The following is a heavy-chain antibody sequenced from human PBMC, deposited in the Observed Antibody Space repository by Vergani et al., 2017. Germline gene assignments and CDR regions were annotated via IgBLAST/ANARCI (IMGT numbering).Heavy chain of an antibody. CDR3: VRDVRVSRT. Sequence: EVQLVESGGDLVQPGRSLRLSCTASGFTFGYYAMDWFRQAPGKGLEWVSSISGNNDDVYYADSVKVRFTISRDNAKNSLYLDMSSLRAEDTAVYYCVRDVRVSRTWGQGTLVAVSS. CDR1: GFTFGYYA. J-gene: IGHJ3*01. CDR2: ISGNNDDV. V-gene: IGHV3-21*02.